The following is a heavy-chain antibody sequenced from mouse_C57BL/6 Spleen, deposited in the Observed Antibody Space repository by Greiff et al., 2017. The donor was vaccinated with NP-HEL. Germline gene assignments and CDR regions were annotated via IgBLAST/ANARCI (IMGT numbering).Heavy chain of an antibody. Sequence: QVQLQQPGAELVRPGSSVKLSCKASGYTFTSYWMHWVKQRPIQGLEWIGNIDPSDSETHYNQKFKDKATLTVDKSSSTAYMQLSSLTSEDSAVYYCARKGTAQAYLAYWGQGTLVTVSA. CDR3: ARKGTAQAYLAY. J-gene: IGHJ3*01. D-gene: IGHD3-2*02. CDR2: IDPSDSET. V-gene: IGHV1-52*01. CDR1: GYTFTSYW.